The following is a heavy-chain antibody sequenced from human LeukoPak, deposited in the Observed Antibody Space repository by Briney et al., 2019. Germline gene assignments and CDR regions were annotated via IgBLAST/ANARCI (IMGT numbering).Heavy chain of an antibody. J-gene: IGHJ4*02. CDR1: GFTFSSYS. CDR3: ARDEWIQLWLL. D-gene: IGHD5-18*01. CDR2: ISSSSSTI. V-gene: IGHV3-48*01. Sequence: GGSLRLSCAASGFTFSSYSMNWVRQAPGKGLEWVSYISSSSSTIYYADSVKGRFTISRDNAKNSLYLQMNSLRAEDTAVYYCARDEWIQLWLLWGRGTLVTVSS.